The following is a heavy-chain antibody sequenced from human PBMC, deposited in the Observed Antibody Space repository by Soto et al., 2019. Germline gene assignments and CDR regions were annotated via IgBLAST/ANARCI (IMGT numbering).Heavy chain of an antibody. D-gene: IGHD2-2*01. CDR1: VFAFSSYA. CDR3: APVPAASSYYNTDV. Sequence: GSLRLACTASVFAFSSYAMNWVRQAPGKGLEWVSGIVDTGGRTFYADSVKGRFTISRDNAKNTLYLEMNSLRAEDTAIYYCAPVPAASSYYNTDVWGQGTTVTVSS. J-gene: IGHJ6*02. V-gene: IGHV3-23*01. CDR2: IVDTGGRT.